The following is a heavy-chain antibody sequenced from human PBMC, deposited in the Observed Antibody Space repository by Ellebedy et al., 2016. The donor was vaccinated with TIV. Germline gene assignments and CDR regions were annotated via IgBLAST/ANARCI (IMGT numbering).Heavy chain of an antibody. Sequence: GESLKISCAASGFTFSSYTMRWVRQAPGKGLAWVSGISASGDNTNYADSVKGRFAVSRDNSKNTVYLEMNSLRAEDSAVYYCARVGTSSWFDYWGQGTLVTVSS. D-gene: IGHD6-13*01. CDR3: ARVGTSSWFDY. CDR1: GFTFSSYT. CDR2: ISASGDNT. J-gene: IGHJ4*02. V-gene: IGHV3-23*01.